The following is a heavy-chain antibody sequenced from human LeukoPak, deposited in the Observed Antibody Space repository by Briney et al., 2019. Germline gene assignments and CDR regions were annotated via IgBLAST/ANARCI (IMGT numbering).Heavy chain of an antibody. Sequence: PGGSLRLSCAASGFTFSTYWMSWVRQTPEKGLEFVANINKDASVSNYMDSLKGRCTISRDNAKKSVYLEINSLRADDTAVYYCARDPGSSSFDLWGQGALVTVSS. CDR2: INKDASVS. J-gene: IGHJ4*02. V-gene: IGHV3-7*01. CDR3: ARDPGSSSFDL. D-gene: IGHD6-13*01. CDR1: GFTFSTYW.